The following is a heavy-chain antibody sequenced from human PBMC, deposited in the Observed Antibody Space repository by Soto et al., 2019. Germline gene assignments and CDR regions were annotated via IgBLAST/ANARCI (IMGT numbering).Heavy chain of an antibody. CDR2: IKSKTDGGTM. Sequence: EVQVVESGGGLVKPGGSLRLSCAASGFTFSKAWMNWVRQAPGKGLEWVGRIKSKTDGGTMYYAAPVRGRFTISRDDSKNTLYLQMNNLETEDTAVYYGATDSRGRWAPSIDYWGQGTLVTVSS. CDR3: ATDSRGRWAPSIDY. V-gene: IGHV3-15*01. D-gene: IGHD1-26*01. CDR1: GFTFSKAW. J-gene: IGHJ4*02.